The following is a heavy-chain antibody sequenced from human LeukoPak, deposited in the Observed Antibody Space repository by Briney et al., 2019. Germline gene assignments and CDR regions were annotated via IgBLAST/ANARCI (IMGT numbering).Heavy chain of an antibody. Sequence: PGGSLRLSCAASGFTFSDAWVSWVRQAPGKGLEWKGRIKSETNGGTIDYAAPVKGRFTLSRDDSKHTLDLQMNSLKTEDTGVYYCSAGTGRSDFDYWGQGTLVIVSS. CDR2: IKSETNGGTI. D-gene: IGHD1-1*01. CDR1: GFTFSDAW. CDR3: SAGTGRSDFDY. V-gene: IGHV3-15*01. J-gene: IGHJ4*02.